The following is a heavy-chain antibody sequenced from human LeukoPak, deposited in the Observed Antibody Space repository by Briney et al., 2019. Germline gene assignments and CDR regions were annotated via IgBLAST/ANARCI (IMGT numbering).Heavy chain of an antibody. CDR1: GFTFSNYW. CDR2: ISSDESIT. D-gene: IGHD6-19*01. V-gene: IGHV3-74*01. J-gene: IGHJ4*02. Sequence: GGSLRLSCAASGFTFSNYWMHWVRQAPGKGLVWVSRISSDESITSYADSVKGRFTITRDNAKNTLFLQMNGLRAEDTAVYYCARVSLSSGCLSNWGQGTLVTVSS. CDR3: ARVSLSSGCLSN.